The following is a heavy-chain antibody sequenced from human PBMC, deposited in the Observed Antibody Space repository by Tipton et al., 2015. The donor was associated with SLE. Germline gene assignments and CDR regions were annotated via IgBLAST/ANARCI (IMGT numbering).Heavy chain of an antibody. V-gene: IGHV4-61*02. CDR2: FYSGYS. J-gene: IGHJ3*02. Sequence: TLSLTCTVSGASISSSSYSWNWIRQPAGKGLEWIGRFYSGYSDYNPSLNGRVTMSVDRSRNQLSLKLSSVTAADTAVYYCARELDTFDIWGQGTMVTVSS. CDR3: ARELDTFDI. CDR1: GASISSSSYS.